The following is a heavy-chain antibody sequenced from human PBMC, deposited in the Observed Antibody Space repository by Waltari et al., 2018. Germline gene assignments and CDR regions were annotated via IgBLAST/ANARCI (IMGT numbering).Heavy chain of an antibody. V-gene: IGHV3-53*01. CDR2: MDYGGST. J-gene: IGHJ6*02. D-gene: IGHD4-17*01. CDR1: GFSVRSHY. CDR3: ARDLTSKSREGMDV. Sequence: VQLVESGGGLIQPGGALRPPCSASGFSVRSHYLTRVRQAPGKGREWVSVMDYGGSTYYTDSVRGRFTISRDISKNTVYLQMNSLRGEDTAVYYCARDLTSKSREGMDVWGQGTTVTVSS.